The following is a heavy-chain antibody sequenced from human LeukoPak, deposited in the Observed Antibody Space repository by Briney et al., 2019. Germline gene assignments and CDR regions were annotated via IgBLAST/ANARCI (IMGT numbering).Heavy chain of an antibody. CDR3: ARDWPPYGALGWYFDL. J-gene: IGHJ2*01. V-gene: IGHV4-31*03. D-gene: IGHD4-17*01. CDR1: GGSISSGGYY. Sequence: SETLSLTCTVSGGSISSGGYYWSWIRQHPGKGLEWIGYIYYSGSTYYNPSLKSRVTISVDTSKNQFSLKLTSVTAADTAVYYCARDWPPYGALGWYFDLWGRGTLVTVSS. CDR2: IYYSGST.